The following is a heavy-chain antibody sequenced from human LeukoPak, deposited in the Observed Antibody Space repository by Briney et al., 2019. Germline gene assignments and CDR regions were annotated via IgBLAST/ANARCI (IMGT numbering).Heavy chain of an antibody. CDR1: GFTFSDYY. Sequence: PGGSLRLSCAASGFTFSDYYMSWVRQAPGKGLEWVSAISGSGGSTYYADSVKGRFTISRDNSKNTLYLQMNSLRAEDTALYYCAKGPPRPDYSSGWTNYFDYWGQGTLVTVPS. J-gene: IGHJ4*02. D-gene: IGHD6-19*01. CDR2: ISGSGGST. V-gene: IGHV3-23*01. CDR3: AKGPPRPDYSSGWTNYFDY.